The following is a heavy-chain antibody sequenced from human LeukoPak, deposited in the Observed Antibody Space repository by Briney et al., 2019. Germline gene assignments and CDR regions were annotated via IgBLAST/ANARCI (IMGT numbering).Heavy chain of an antibody. D-gene: IGHD3-10*01. V-gene: IGHV4-38-2*02. J-gene: IGHJ4*02. Sequence: PSETLSLTCTVSGYSISTGYYWGWIRQPPGKGLEWIGGMYHSGSTYYNPSLKSRVTMSADTSKNQFSLKLNSVTAADTAVYYCARVLDYYGSGTRDFDYWGQGILVTVSS. CDR2: MYHSGST. CDR3: ARVLDYYGSGTRDFDY. CDR1: GYSISTGYY.